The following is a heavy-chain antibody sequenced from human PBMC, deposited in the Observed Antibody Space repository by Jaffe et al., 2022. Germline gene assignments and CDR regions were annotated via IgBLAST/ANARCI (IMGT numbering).Heavy chain of an antibody. J-gene: IGHJ4*02. Sequence: QVQLVESGGGVVQPGGSLRLSCAASGFTFSSYGMHWVRQAPGKGLEWVAFIRYDGSNKYYADSVKGRFTISRDNSKNTLYLQMNSLRAEDTAVYYCAKDLLLWFGESYYFDYWGQGTLVTVSS. V-gene: IGHV3-30*02. CDR3: AKDLLLWFGESYYFDY. D-gene: IGHD3-10*01. CDR2: IRYDGSNK. CDR1: GFTFSSYG.